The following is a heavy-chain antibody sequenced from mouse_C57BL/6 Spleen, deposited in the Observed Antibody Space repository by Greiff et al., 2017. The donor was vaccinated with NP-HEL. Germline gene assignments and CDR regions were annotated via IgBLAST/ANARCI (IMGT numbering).Heavy chain of an antibody. D-gene: IGHD1-1*01. Sequence: QVQLQQPGAELVKPGASVKMSCKASGYTFTSYWITWVKQRPGQGLEWIGDIYPGSGSTNYNEKFKSKATLTVDPSSSTAYMQLSSLTSEDSAGDYGARYWTTLVATRAMDYWGQGTSVTVSA. CDR3: ARYWTTLVATRAMDY. CDR2: IYPGSGST. J-gene: IGHJ4*01. CDR1: GYTFTSYW. V-gene: IGHV1-55*01.